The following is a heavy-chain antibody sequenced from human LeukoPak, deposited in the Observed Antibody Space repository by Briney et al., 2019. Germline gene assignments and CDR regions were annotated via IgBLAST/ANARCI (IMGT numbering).Heavy chain of an antibody. D-gene: IGHD2-2*01. CDR1: GFTFSDYA. CDR2: FTASSA. CDR3: ARLGFCTISSCFAEGHLGH. V-gene: IGHV3-23*01. J-gene: IGHJ4*02. Sequence: GGSLRLSCTASGFTFSDYAMSWVRQAPGEGLEWVSTFTASSAYYADSVRGRFTISRDNSKNTLCLQMSSLRAEDTAVYYCARLGFCTISSCFAEGHLGHWGQGALVTVSS.